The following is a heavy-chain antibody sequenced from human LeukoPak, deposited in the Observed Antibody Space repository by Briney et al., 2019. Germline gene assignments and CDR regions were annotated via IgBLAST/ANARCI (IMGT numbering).Heavy chain of an antibody. J-gene: IGHJ4*02. CDR1: GGSISGSRYY. CDR3: ARDYYGSGMGY. CDR2: IYTSGST. Sequence: SETLSLTCTVSGGSISGSRYYWSWIRQPAGKGLEWIGRIYTSGSTNYNPSLKSRVTMSVDTSKNQFSPKLSSVTAADTAVYYCARDYYGSGMGYWGQGTLVTVSS. D-gene: IGHD3-10*01. V-gene: IGHV4-61*02.